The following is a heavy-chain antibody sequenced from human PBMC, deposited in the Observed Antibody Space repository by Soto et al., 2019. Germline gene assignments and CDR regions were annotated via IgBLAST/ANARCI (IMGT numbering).Heavy chain of an antibody. CDR3: ARGLITGSHYSGGWYYFDS. CDR1: GGSISSGGYC. CDR2: IYHSGST. J-gene: IGHJ4*02. V-gene: IGHV4-30-2*01. D-gene: IGHD6-19*01. Sequence: ASETLSLTCAVSGGSISSGGYCWSWIRQPPGKGLEWIAYIYHSGSTYYNPSLKSRVTISVHTSNSQFSLELSSVTAADTAVYYCARGLITGSHYSGGWYYFDSWGQGTQVTVSS.